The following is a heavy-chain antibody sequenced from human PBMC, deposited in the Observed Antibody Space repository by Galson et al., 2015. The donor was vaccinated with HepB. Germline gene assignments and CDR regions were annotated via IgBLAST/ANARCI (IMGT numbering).Heavy chain of an antibody. J-gene: IGHJ6*02. CDR2: ISHDGGDN. CDR3: ARGPKYNWNGRYYYYYGMDV. CDR1: EFTFNSYA. V-gene: IGHV3-30*04. Sequence: SLRLSCAASEFTFNSYAMHWVRQAPDKGLEWVALISHDGGDNDYADSVKGRFTISRDNSKNTLYLQMNSLRHEDTAVYYCARGPKYNWNGRYYYYYGMDVRGHGTTVTVSS. D-gene: IGHD1-20*01.